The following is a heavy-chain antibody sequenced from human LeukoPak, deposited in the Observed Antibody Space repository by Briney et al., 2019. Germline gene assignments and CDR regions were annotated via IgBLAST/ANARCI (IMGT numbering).Heavy chain of an antibody. CDR2: IWYDGSNK. D-gene: IGHD3-22*01. Sequence: PGGSLRLSCAASGFTFSSYGMHWVRQAPGKGLEWVAVIWYDGSNKYYADSVKGRFTIFRDNSKNTLYLQMNSLRAEDTAVYYCAKEDVWYDSRGAGNYYYYMDVWGKGTTVTVSS. CDR3: AKEDVWYDSRGAGNYYYYMDV. V-gene: IGHV3-33*06. CDR1: GFTFSSYG. J-gene: IGHJ6*03.